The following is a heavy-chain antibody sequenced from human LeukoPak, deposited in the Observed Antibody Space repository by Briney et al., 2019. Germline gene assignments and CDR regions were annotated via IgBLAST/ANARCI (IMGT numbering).Heavy chain of an antibody. V-gene: IGHV1-18*01. D-gene: IGHD4-23*01. CDR2: ISAYNGNT. CDR3: TPCLYDYGGKGLFDF. CDR1: GYTFTSYG. Sequence: GASVKVSCKASGYTFTSYGISWVRQAPGQGLEWMGWISAYNGNTNYAQKLQGRVTMTTDTSTSTAYMELRSLRSDDTVVYYCTPCLYDYGGKGLFDFWGQGTLVTVSS. J-gene: IGHJ4*02.